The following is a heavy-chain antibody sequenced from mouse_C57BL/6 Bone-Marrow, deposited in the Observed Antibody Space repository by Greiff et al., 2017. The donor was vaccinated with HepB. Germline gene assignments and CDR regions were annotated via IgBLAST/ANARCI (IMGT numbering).Heavy chain of an antibody. J-gene: IGHJ4*01. Sequence: EVKLVESGEGLVKPGGSLKLSCAASGFTFSSYAMSWVRQTPEKRLEWVAYISSGGDYIYYADTVKGRFTISRDNARNTLYLQMSSLKSEDTAMYYCTRGTMITTGKVYYAMDYWGQGTSVTVSS. V-gene: IGHV5-9-1*02. D-gene: IGHD2-4*01. CDR3: TRGTMITTGKVYYAMDY. CDR2: ISSGGDYI. CDR1: GFTFSSYA.